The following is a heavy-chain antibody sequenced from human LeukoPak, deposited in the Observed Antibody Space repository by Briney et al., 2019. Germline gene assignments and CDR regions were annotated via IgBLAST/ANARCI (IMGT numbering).Heavy chain of an antibody. J-gene: IGHJ4*02. CDR1: GFTFSNYY. V-gene: IGHV3-21*01. D-gene: IGHD5-18*01. Sequence: GGSLRLSRAASGFTFSNYYMNWVRQAPGKGLEWVSSISSSSTYIYYADSVKGRFTISRDNAKNSLYLQMNSLRAEDTAVYYCARDTGGGYSCYDCWGQGTLVTVSS. CDR2: ISSSSTYI. CDR3: ARDTGGGYSCYDC.